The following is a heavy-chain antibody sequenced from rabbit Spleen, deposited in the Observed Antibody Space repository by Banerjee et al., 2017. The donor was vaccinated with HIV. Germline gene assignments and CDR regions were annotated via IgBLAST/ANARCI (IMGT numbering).Heavy chain of an antibody. D-gene: IGHD2-1*01. J-gene: IGHJ4*01. V-gene: IGHV1S45*01. CDR3: ARGSATMTMVITGYYLSL. Sequence: EQLEESGGGLVKPEGSLTLTCKASGVSLNDKDVMCWVRQAPGKGLEWIACINIVTGKSVYASWAKGRFIMSRASSTTVTLQLNSLTAADTATYFCARGSATMTMVITGYYLSLWGQGTLVTVS. CDR2: INIVTGKS. CDR1: GVSLNDKDV.